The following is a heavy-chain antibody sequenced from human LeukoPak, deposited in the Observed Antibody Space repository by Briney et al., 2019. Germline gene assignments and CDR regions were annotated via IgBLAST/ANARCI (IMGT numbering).Heavy chain of an antibody. CDR2: INPSGDST. J-gene: IGHJ4*02. Sequence: GIINPSGDSTSYTQKLQGRLTMTSDTSTNTVYMELSSLRSDDTAVYYCARGATYISGHHDAWGQGTLVTVSS. CDR3: ARGATYISGHHDA. D-gene: IGHD6-19*01. V-gene: IGHV1-46*01.